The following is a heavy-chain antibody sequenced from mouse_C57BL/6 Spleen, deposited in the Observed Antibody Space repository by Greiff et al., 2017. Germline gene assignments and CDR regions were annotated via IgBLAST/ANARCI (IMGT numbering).Heavy chain of an antibody. CDR2: IDPSDSYT. J-gene: IGHJ4*01. CDR3: ARYDNEGDD. CDR1: GYTFTSYW. D-gene: IGHD2-3*01. V-gene: IGHV1-69*01. Sequence: QVQLQQPGAELVMPGASVKLSCKASGYTFTSYWMHWVKQRPGQGLEWIGEIDPSDSYTNYNQKFKGKSTLTVDKSSSTAYMQLSSLTSEDSAVYYCARYDNEGDDWGQGTSLTVSS.